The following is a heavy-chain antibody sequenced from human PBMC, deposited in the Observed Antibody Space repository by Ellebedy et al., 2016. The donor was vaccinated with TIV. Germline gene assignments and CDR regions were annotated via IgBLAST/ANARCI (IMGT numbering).Heavy chain of an antibody. D-gene: IGHD1-1*01. Sequence: GGSLRLSCKDSGNSFSSSWIGWVRQMPGKGLEWKAMICPGDYDTRYSPSFRGQVTISADRSSSTAFLHWSSLKASDTAMYYCARVGSWNEYDYWGQGTRVTVSS. CDR2: ICPGDYDT. CDR3: ARVGSWNEYDY. V-gene: IGHV5-51*01. J-gene: IGHJ4*02. CDR1: GNSFSSSW.